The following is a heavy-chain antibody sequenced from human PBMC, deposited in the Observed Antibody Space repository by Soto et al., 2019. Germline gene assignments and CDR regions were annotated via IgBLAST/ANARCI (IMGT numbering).Heavy chain of an antibody. J-gene: IGHJ5*02. CDR1: GGSIGSDY. D-gene: IGHD5-12*01. V-gene: IGHV4-59*01. CDR3: AHRQIVATKSIWFDP. Sequence: PSETLSLTCTISGGSIGSDYWSWIRQPPGKGLEWIGYIYYSGSTNYNPSLKSRVTISVDSSKNQFSLKLSSVTAADTATYYCAHRQIVATKSIWFDPWGQGTLVTVSS. CDR2: IYYSGST.